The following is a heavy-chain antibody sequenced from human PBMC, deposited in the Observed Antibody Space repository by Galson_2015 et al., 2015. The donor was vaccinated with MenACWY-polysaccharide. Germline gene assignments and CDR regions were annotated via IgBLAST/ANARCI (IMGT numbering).Heavy chain of an antibody. D-gene: IGHD6-19*01. Sequence: SLRLSCAGSGFSFSSYSMSWVRQAAGKGLEWVSSISANTRSTYDTDSVKGRFTISRDNSKNTLYLQMNSLRAEDTALYYCARLAVAGMLNWSLDLWGRGTLVSVSS. CDR3: ARLAVAGMLNWSLDL. CDR1: GFSFSSYS. CDR2: ISANTRST. J-gene: IGHJ2*01. V-gene: IGHV3-23*01.